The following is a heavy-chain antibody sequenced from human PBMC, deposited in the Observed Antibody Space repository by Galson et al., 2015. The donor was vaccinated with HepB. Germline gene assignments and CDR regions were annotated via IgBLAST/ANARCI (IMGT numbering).Heavy chain of an antibody. CDR2: ISYDGSTK. V-gene: IGHV3-30*18. J-gene: IGHJ4*02. D-gene: IGHD2-15*01. Sequence: SLRLSCAASGFTFSSYGMHWVRQAPGKGLEWVAVISYDGSTKYYADSVKGRFTISRDNSKTTLYLQMNSLRAEDTAVYYCAKAPVYCGGGSCYPRDYWGQVTLVTASP. CDR1: GFTFSSYG. CDR3: AKAPVYCGGGSCYPRDY.